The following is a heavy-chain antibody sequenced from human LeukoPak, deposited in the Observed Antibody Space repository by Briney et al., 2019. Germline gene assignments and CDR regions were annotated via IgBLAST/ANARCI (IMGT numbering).Heavy chain of an antibody. CDR3: AKDHEVAYYYDSSGYGDFDY. Sequence: GGSLRLSCAASGFTFSSYGMHCVRPAPGKGLVWVAFIRYDGSNKYYADSVKGRFTVSRDNSKNTLYLQMNSLRAEDTAVYYCAKDHEVAYYYDSSGYGDFDYWGQGTLVTVSS. J-gene: IGHJ4*02. CDR1: GFTFSSYG. CDR2: IRYDGSNK. D-gene: IGHD3-22*01. V-gene: IGHV3-30*02.